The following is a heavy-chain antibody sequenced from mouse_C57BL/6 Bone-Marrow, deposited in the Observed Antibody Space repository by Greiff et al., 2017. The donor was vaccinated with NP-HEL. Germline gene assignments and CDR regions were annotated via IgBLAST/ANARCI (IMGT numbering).Heavy chain of an antibody. J-gene: IGHJ4*01. CDR1: GYSITSGYY. D-gene: IGHD2-4*01. CDR2: ISYDGSN. Sequence: EVQLVESGPGLVKPSQSLSLTCSVTGYSITSGYYWNWIRQFPGNKLEWMGYISYDGSNNYNPSLKNRNSMTRDTSKNQFFLQLNTVTTSDTAAYYCAIELRRGYAMDYWGQGTSVTVSS. CDR3: AIELRRGYAMDY. V-gene: IGHV3-6*01.